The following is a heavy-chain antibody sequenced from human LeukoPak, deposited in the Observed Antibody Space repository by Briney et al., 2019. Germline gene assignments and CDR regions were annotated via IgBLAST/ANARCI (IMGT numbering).Heavy chain of an antibody. CDR3: ARGGGYCSGGSCYDYYYYYYMDV. J-gene: IGHJ6*03. CDR2: IYYRGST. CDR1: GGSISSYY. D-gene: IGHD2-15*01. Sequence: PSETLSLTCTVSGGSISSYYWSWIRQPPGKGLERIGYIYYRGSTNYNPSLKSRVTISVDTSKNQFSLKLSSVTAADTAVYYCARGGGYCSGGSCYDYYYYYYMDVWGKGTTVTVSS. V-gene: IGHV4-59*01.